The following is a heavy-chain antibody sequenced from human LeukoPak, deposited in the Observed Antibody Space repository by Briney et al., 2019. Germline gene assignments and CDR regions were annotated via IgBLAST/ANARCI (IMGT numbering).Heavy chain of an antibody. CDR2: ISYDGSNK. Sequence: GGSLRLSCAASGFTFSSYAMHWVRQAPGKGLEWVAVISYDGSNKYYADSVKGRFTISRDNSKNTLYLQMNSLRAEDTAVYYCAKDLGGGDYYYYYMDVWGKGTTVTISS. CDR1: GFTFSSYA. CDR3: AKDLGGGDYYYYYMDV. V-gene: IGHV3-30*04. J-gene: IGHJ6*03. D-gene: IGHD2-21*01.